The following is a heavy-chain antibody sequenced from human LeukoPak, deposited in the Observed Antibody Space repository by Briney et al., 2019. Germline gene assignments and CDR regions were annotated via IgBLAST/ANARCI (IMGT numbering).Heavy chain of an antibody. V-gene: IGHV3-7*04. CDR3: ARLLGGNYFDN. D-gene: IGHD1-26*01. Sequence: GGSLRLSCAASGITFSSYWMSWVRQAPGKGLEWVANIKQDGSDKYYVDSVKGRSTISRDNAKNSLYLQLNSLTAEDTAVYYCARLLGGNYFDNWGQGTLVTVSS. CDR1: GITFSSYW. CDR2: IKQDGSDK. J-gene: IGHJ4*02.